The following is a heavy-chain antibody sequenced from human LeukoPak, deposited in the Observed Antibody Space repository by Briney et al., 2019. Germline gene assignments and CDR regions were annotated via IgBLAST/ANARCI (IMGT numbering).Heavy chain of an antibody. J-gene: IGHJ4*02. D-gene: IGHD1-26*01. CDR3: ASSEWRWGEITNFDS. CDR2: IHYSGST. Sequence: PSETLSPTCTVSGGSISSYYWNWIRQSPVKGLEWIGYIHYSGSTNYNPSLKSRATISMDMSKSQFSLKMDSVTAADTAVYFCASSEWRWGEITNFDSWGQGTLVTVSS. V-gene: IGHV4-59*08. CDR1: GGSISSYY.